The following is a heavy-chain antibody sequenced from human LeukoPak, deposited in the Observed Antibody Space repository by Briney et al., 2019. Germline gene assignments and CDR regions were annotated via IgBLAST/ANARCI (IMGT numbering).Heavy chain of an antibody. CDR1: GYTFTSYG. D-gene: IGHD3-22*01. J-gene: IGHJ4*02. Sequence: ASVKVSCKASGYTFTSYGISWVRQAPGQGLEWMGWISAYNGNTNYAQKLQGRVTMTTDTSTSTAYMELRSLRSDDTAVSYCARERRISYYDSSGYDYWGQGTLVTVSS. CDR2: ISAYNGNT. V-gene: IGHV1-18*01. CDR3: ARERRISYYDSSGYDY.